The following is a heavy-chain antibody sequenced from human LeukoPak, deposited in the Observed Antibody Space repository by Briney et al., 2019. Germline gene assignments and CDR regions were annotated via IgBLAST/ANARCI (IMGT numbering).Heavy chain of an antibody. CDR3: AKLGSGWYNY. J-gene: IGHJ4*02. D-gene: IGHD6-19*01. V-gene: IGHV3-9*01. Sequence: GGSLRASCAASGFTFDDYAMHWVRQAPGKGLEWVSGISWNSGSIGYADSVKGRFTISRDNAKNSLYLQMNSLRAEDTALYYCAKLGSGWYNYWGQGTLVTVSS. CDR2: ISWNSGSI. CDR1: GFTFDDYA.